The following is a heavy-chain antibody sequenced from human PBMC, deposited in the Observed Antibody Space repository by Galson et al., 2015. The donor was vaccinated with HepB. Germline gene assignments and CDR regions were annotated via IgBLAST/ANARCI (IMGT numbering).Heavy chain of an antibody. CDR1: GFTFSSTG. CDR3: AKVQATIVRGIIDY. D-gene: IGHD3-10*01. V-gene: IGHV3-30*18. CDR2: LSFDGAYT. J-gene: IGHJ4*02. Sequence: SLRLSCAASGFTFSSTGMHWVRQSPGKGLEWVVALSFDGAYTSYAESVKGRFTISRDNSKNTLYLQMDSLTVADTAVYYCAKVQATIVRGIIDYWGQGTLVTVSS.